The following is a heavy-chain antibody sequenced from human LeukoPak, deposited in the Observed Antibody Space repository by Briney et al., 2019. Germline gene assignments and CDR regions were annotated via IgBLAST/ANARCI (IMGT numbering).Heavy chain of an antibody. Sequence: GASVKVSCKASGYTFTSYYMHWVRQAPGQGLEWMGRINPNSGGTNYAQKFQGRVTMTRDTSISTAYMELSRLRSDDTAVYYCARDRRGYSYGYDPDAFDIWGQGTMVTVSS. CDR1: GYTFTSYY. CDR3: ARDRRGYSYGYDPDAFDI. CDR2: INPNSGGT. J-gene: IGHJ3*02. V-gene: IGHV1-2*06. D-gene: IGHD5-18*01.